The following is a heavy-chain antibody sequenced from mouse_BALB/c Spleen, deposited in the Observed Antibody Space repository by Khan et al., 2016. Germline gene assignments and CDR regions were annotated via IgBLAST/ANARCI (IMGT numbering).Heavy chain of an antibody. CDR1: GFTFNTYA. Sequence: EVQLVESGGGLVQPKGSLKLSCAASGFTFNTYAMNWVRQAPGKGLEWVARIRSKSNNYATYYADSVKDRFTISRDDSQSMLYLQMNNLKTDDTAMYYCVGHVVAKDYAMDYWGQGTSVTVSS. CDR3: VGHVVAKDYAMDY. CDR2: IRSKSNNYAT. V-gene: IGHV10-1*02. J-gene: IGHJ4*01. D-gene: IGHD1-1*01.